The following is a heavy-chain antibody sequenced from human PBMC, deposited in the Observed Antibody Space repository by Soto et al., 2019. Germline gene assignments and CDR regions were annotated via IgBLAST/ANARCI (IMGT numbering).Heavy chain of an antibody. D-gene: IGHD3-3*01. CDR2: IYYSGST. Sequence: SETLSLTCTVSGGSISSYYWSWIRQPPGKGLEWIGYIYYSGSTNYNPSLKSRVTISVDTSKNQFSLKLSSVTAADTAVYYCARHVRRSGPPFRAFDCWGQGTLVTVSS. J-gene: IGHJ4*02. CDR3: ARHVRRSGPPFRAFDC. CDR1: GGSISSYY. V-gene: IGHV4-59*08.